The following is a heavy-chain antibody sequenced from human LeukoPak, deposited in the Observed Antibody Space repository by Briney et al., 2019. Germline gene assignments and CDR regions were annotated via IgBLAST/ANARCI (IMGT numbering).Heavy chain of an antibody. CDR1: GGSITSYY. D-gene: IGHD2-2*01. J-gene: IGHJ4*02. V-gene: IGHV4-59*01. CDR3: ARLVAYCSSASCTDF. CDR2: IYYSGGT. Sequence: SETLSLTCTVSGGSITSYYWSWVRQPPGKGLEWIGYIYYSGGTSYNPSLKSRVTISLDTSRNQLSLKLSSVTTADTAVYYCARLVAYCSSASCTDFWGQGTLVTVSS.